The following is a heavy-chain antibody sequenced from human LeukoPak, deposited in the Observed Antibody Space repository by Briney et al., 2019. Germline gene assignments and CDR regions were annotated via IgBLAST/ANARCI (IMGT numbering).Heavy chain of an antibody. CDR3: AREELELVRDYYYYMDV. J-gene: IGHJ6*03. CDR2: ISYDGSHT. V-gene: IGHV3-30*01. CDR1: GFIFSNFA. D-gene: IGHD1-26*01. Sequence: PGGSLRLSCAASGFIFSNFAMHWVRQAPGKGVEWVALISYDGSHTYYADSMKGRFTISRDNSRNVLYLQMTSLSGDDSAVYYCAREELELVRDYYYYMDVWGKGTTVTVSS.